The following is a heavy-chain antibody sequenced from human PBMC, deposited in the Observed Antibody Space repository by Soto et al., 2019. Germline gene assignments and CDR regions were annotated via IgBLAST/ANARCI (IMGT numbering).Heavy chain of an antibody. Sequence: SVKVSCKASGGTFSSYAISWVRQAPGQGLEWMGGIIPIFGTANYAQKFQGRVTITADKSTSTAYMELSSLRSEDTAVYYCASRRVATIGYFDYWGQRTLVTVSS. CDR3: ASRRVATIGYFDY. CDR2: IIPIFGTA. J-gene: IGHJ4*02. CDR1: GGTFSSYA. D-gene: IGHD5-12*01. V-gene: IGHV1-69*06.